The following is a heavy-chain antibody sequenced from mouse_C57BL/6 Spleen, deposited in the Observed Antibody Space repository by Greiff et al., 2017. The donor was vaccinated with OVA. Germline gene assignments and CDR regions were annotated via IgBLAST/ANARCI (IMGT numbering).Heavy chain of an antibody. Sequence: QVQLKQPGAELVKPGASVKLSCKASGYTFTSYWMQWVKQRPGQGLEWIGEIDPSDSYTNYNQKFKGKATLTVDTSSSTAYMQLSSLTSEDSAVYYCARYYGSSYAFAYWGQGTLVTVSA. CDR1: GYTFTSYW. D-gene: IGHD1-1*01. CDR2: IDPSDSYT. V-gene: IGHV1-50*01. CDR3: ARYYGSSYAFAY. J-gene: IGHJ3*01.